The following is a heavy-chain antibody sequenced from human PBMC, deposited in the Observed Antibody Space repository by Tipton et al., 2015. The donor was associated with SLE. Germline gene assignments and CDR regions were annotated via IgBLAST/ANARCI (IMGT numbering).Heavy chain of an antibody. Sequence: GLVKPSETLSLTCTVSGDSVSSYYWSWIRQPPGRGLGWIGYVYYSGSTNYNPSLKSRVTISIDTSRNQFSLKLSSVTAADTAVYYCASAPAASGSFDPWGQGTLVTVSS. CDR3: ASAPAASGSFDP. CDR1: GDSVSSYY. J-gene: IGHJ5*02. CDR2: VYYSGST. D-gene: IGHD2-2*01. V-gene: IGHV4-59*02.